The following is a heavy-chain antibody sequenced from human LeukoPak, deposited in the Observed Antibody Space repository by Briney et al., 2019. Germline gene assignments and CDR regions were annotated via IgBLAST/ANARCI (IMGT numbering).Heavy chain of an antibody. CDR1: GFIVSSNY. CDR3: AREWKLQDGFDI. D-gene: IGHD1-1*01. J-gene: IGHJ3*02. V-gene: IGHV3-53*01. Sequence: PGGSLRLSCAASGFIVSSNYMTWVRQAPGKGLEWVSVIYSDGKTYYADSVKGRFTISRDNSKNTLYLQMNSLRAEDTAVYYCAREWKLQDGFDIWGQGTMVTVSS. CDR2: IYSDGKT.